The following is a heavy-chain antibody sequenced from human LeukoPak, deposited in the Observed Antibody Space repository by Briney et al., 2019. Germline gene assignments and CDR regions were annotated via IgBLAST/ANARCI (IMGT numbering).Heavy chain of an antibody. J-gene: IGHJ2*01. CDR3: ARDRDSRWDFDL. CDR2: ISYDGSNK. V-gene: IGHV3-30*03. Sequence: PGGSLRLSCAASGFTFSSYGMHWVRQAPGKGLEWVAVISYDGSNKYYADSVKGRFTLSRDNAKNSLYLQMNSLRADDTAVYYCARDRDSRWDFDLWGRGTLVTVSS. CDR1: GFTFSSYG. D-gene: IGHD3-22*01.